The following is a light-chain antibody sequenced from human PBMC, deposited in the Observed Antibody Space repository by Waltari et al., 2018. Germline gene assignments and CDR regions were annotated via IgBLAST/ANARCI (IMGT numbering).Light chain of an antibody. CDR2: EVK. CDR3: CSYAGSTTWL. J-gene: IGLJ2*01. V-gene: IGLV2-23*02. Sequence: QSALTQPASVSGSPGHSITISCTGSNSDAGHYNLVSWYQQHPGKAPNFLLYEVKQRHSGVPSRFSGSKSGITASLTISGLQAEDEADFYCCSYAGSTTWLFGGGTRLTVL. CDR1: NSDAGHYNL.